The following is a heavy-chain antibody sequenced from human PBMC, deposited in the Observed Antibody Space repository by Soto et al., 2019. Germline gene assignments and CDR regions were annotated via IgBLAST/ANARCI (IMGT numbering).Heavy chain of an antibody. CDR1: GGTFSSYA. CDR3: ARGEYCTNGVCYGNWFDP. D-gene: IGHD2-8*01. V-gene: IGHV1-69*12. J-gene: IGHJ5*02. Sequence: QVQLVQSGAEVKKPGSSVKVSCKASGGTFSSYAISWVRQAPGQGLEWMGGIIPIFGTANYAQKFQGRVTITADESTSTAYMELSSLRSEDTAVYYCARGEYCTNGVCYGNWFDPWGQGTLVTFSS. CDR2: IIPIFGTA.